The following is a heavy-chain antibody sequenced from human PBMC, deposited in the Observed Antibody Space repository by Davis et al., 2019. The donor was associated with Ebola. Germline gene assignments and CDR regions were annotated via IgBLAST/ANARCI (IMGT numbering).Heavy chain of an antibody. CDR1: GFTFSSYA. J-gene: IGHJ6*02. Sequence: PGGSLRLSCAASGFTFSSYAMSWVRQAPGKGLEWVSAISGSGGSTYYADSVKGRFTISRDNSKNTLYLQMNSLRAEDTAVYYCARKSARRYYYYGMDVWGQGTTVTVSS. CDR3: ARKSARRYYYYGMDV. CDR2: ISGSGGST. D-gene: IGHD6-6*01. V-gene: IGHV3-23*01.